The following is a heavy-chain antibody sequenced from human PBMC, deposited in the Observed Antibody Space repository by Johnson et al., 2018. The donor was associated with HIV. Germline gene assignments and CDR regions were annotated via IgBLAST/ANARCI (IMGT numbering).Heavy chain of an antibody. V-gene: IGHV3-15*01. CDR1: GFTFSDLW. CDR3: STDVTDTVTTYYNAFDV. D-gene: IGHD4-11*01. CDR2: IRSKTAGGTI. Sequence: VQLVESGGVFVEPGGSLRLSCAASGFTFSDLWMNWVRQAPGKGLEWVGRIRSKTAGGTIEYAAPVKGRFTISRDDSKDTLYLQMNSLKIEDTAVYYCSTDVTDTVTTYYNAFDVWGQGTMVTV. J-gene: IGHJ3*01.